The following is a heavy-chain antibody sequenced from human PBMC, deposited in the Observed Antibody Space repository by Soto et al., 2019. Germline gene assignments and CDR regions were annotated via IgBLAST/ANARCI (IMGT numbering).Heavy chain of an antibody. CDR3: ARASWPHPKDYYYYGMDV. Sequence: PGGSLRLSCAASGFTFSSYWMSWVRQAPGKGLEWVANIKQDGSEKYYVDSVKGRFTISRDNAKNSLYLQMNSLRAEDTAVYYCARASWPHPKDYYYYGMDVWGQGTTVTVSS. CDR1: GFTFSSYW. J-gene: IGHJ6*02. CDR2: IKQDGSEK. V-gene: IGHV3-7*01.